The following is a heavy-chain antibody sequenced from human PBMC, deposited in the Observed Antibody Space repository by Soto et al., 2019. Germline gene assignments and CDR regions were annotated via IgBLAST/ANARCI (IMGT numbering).Heavy chain of an antibody. Sequence: EVQLLESGGGLVQAGGSLRLSCAPSGFTFNNYAMGWVRQAPGKGLEWVSSIDSSGSSTYYADSVKGRFTMSRDKSKNPLYLQMNSLRVEDTAVYYCARRLLGGTVTYFDYWGQGTLVTVSS. J-gene: IGHJ4*01. V-gene: IGHV3-23*05. CDR2: IDSSGSST. CDR3: ARRLLGGTVTYFDY. D-gene: IGHD1-26*01. CDR1: GFTFNNYA.